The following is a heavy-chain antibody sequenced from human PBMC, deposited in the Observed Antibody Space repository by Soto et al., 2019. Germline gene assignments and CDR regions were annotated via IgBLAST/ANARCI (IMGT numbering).Heavy chain of an antibody. CDR2: IYHTGNA. CDR1: GGSLSSYY. V-gene: IGHV4-59*05. J-gene: IGHJ5*02. D-gene: IGHD3-22*01. CDR3: ARDFFDSSDYTTNWFDP. Sequence: SETLSLTCTVSGGSLSSYYWTWIRQPPGKGLEWIGSIYHTGNAYYNPSLKSRVTISVNTSKNQISLKLTSVTAADAALYYCARDFFDSSDYTTNWFDPWGQGTLVTVSS.